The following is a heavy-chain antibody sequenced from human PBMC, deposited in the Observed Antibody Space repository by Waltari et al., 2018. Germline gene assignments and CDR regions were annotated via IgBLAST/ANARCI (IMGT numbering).Heavy chain of an antibody. V-gene: IGHV4-39*02. CDR3: ARAPDS. CDR2: LYYSGTT. Sequence: QLQLQESGPGLVKPSETLSLTCTFSGGAINSDSFYWGWIRQPPGKGLEWLWILYYSGTTYCSPSLRSRVTISLDTANSHFSRKLSSVTAADTAVYYWARAPDSWGQGTLVTVSS. J-gene: IGHJ5*01. CDR1: GGAINSDSFY.